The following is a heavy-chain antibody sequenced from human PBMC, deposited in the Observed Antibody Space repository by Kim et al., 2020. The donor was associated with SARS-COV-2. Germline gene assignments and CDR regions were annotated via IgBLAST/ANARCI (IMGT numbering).Heavy chain of an antibody. V-gene: IGHV4-59*01. Sequence: SETLSLTCTVSGGSISSYYWSWIRQPPGKGLEWIGYIYYSGSTNYNPSLKSRVTISVDTSKNQFSLKLSSVTAADTAVYYCARWWGVGARWFDPWGQGTLVTVSS. D-gene: IGHD1-26*01. CDR2: IYYSGST. CDR3: ARWWGVGARWFDP. J-gene: IGHJ5*02. CDR1: GGSISSYY.